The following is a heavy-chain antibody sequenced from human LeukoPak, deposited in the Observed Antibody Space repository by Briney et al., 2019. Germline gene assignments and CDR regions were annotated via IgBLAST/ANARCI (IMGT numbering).Heavy chain of an antibody. CDR1: GLTFSSHW. CDR3: ARGNYHAMDV. CDR2: ITNDGSST. V-gene: IGHV3-74*01. Sequence: GGSLRLSCAASGLTFSSHWMHWVRQAPGKGLVWVSRITNDGSSTTYADSVKGRFTISRDNAKNMLYLQVNSLRAEDTAVYYCARGNYHAMDVWGQGTTVTVSS. J-gene: IGHJ6*02.